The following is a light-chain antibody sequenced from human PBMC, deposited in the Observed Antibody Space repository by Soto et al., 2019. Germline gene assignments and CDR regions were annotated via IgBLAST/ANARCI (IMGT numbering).Light chain of an antibody. J-gene: IGLJ1*01. CDR2: DVS. CDR1: SSDVGGYNY. CDR3: SSYTSSSTEV. V-gene: IGLV2-14*01. Sequence: QSALTQPGSVSGSPGQSITISCTGTSSDVGGYNYVSWYQQHPGKAPKLMIYDVSNRPSGVSNRFSGSKSGNTASLTISGLQAEDEADYYCSSYTSSSTEVFGTGTKLTVL.